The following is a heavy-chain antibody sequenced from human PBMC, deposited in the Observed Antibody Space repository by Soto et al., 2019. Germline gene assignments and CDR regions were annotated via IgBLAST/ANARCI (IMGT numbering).Heavy chain of an antibody. V-gene: IGHV4-59*01. D-gene: IGHD6-13*01. CDR1: GGFSANVY. Sequence: PSESLSRTCSVAGGFSANVYYTWIRQPPGKGLEWIGHLFYSGNPNYNPSLEGRVSISADTSKDQFSLTLNSVTAADAAVYYCAAMKQRLVLRPENWGPGTQVTVSS. CDR2: LFYSGNP. J-gene: IGHJ4*02. CDR3: AAMKQRLVLRPEN.